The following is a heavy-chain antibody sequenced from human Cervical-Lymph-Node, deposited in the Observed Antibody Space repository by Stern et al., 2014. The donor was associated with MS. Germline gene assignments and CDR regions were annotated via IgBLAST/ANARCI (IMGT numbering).Heavy chain of an antibody. CDR1: GFTFGYYA. D-gene: IGHD2-8*01. Sequence: EVQLVESGGGLVQPGRSLRLSCTVSGFTFGYYAVSWFRQAPGKGLEWVGFIRREDHGGTTEYAASVKGRFSITRDVSSHIAYLQMSSLKTEDTAVYFCTVDRSCTHRICSFDYWGPGTLVTVST. CDR2: IRREDHGGTT. CDR3: TVDRSCTHRICSFDY. J-gene: IGHJ4*02. V-gene: IGHV3-49*03.